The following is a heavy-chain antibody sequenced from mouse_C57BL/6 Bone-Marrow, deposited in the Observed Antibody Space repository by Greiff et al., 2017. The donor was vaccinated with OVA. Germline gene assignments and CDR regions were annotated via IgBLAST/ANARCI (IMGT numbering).Heavy chain of an antibody. J-gene: IGHJ4*01. V-gene: IGHV7-3*01. D-gene: IGHD1-1*01. CDR2: IRNKANGYTT. Sequence: EVKVEESGGGLVQPGGSLSLSCAASGFTFTDYYMSWVRQPPGKALEWLGFIRNKANGYTTEYSASVKGRFTISRDNSQSSLYLQRNALRAEDSATYDCARSTYGSLYYYAMDYWGQGTSVTVSS. CDR3: ARSTYGSLYYYAMDY. CDR1: GFTFTDYY.